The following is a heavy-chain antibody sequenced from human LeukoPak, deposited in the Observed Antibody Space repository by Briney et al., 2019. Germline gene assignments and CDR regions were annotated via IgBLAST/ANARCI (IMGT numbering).Heavy chain of an antibody. D-gene: IGHD2-2*02. CDR1: GGSISSYY. V-gene: IGHV4-59*01. CDR2: IYYSGST. CDR3: ARDDCSSTSCYIGAFDI. Sequence: SETLSVTCTVSGGSISSYYWSWIRQPPGKGLEWMGYIYYSGSTHYNPSLKSRVTISVDTSKNQFSLKLSSVTAADTAVYYCARDDCSSTSCYIGAFDIWGQGTMVTVSS. J-gene: IGHJ3*02.